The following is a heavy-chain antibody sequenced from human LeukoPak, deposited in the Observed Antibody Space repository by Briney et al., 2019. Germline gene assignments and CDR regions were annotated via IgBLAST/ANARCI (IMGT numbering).Heavy chain of an antibody. CDR2: IYHSGST. V-gene: IGHV4-38-2*02. D-gene: IGHD3-22*01. J-gene: IGHJ4*02. CDR3: ARVGTIVVVTYFDY. Sequence: PSETLSLTCTVSGYSISSGYYWGWIRQPPGKGLEWIGSIYHSGSTHYNPSLKSRVTISVDTSKNQFSLKLSSVTAADTAVYYCARVGTIVVVTYFDYWGQGTLVTVSS. CDR1: GYSISSGYY.